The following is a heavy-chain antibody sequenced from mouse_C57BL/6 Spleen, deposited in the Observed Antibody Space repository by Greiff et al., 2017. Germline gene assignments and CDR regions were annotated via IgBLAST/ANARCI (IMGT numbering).Heavy chain of an antibody. CDR3: AREAFDSNYWGYFDV. CDR2: LHPNSGGT. CDR1: GYTFTSYW. Sequence: QVQLQQPGAELVKPGASVKLSCKASGYTFTSYWMHWVKQRPGQGLEWIGMLHPNSGGTNYNEKFKSKATLTVDKYSSTAYMQLSCLTSEDSAVYYGAREAFDSNYWGYFDVWGTGTTVTVSS. D-gene: IGHD2-5*01. J-gene: IGHJ1*03. V-gene: IGHV1-64*01.